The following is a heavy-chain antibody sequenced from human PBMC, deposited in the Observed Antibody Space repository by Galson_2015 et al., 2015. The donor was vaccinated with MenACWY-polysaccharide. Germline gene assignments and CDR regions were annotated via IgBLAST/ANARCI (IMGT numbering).Heavy chain of an antibody. V-gene: IGHV3-33*01. CDR3: AREGSRIVFHAFDT. CDR2: IQYDEVYK. J-gene: IGHJ3*02. D-gene: IGHD3-10*02. Sequence: SLRLSCAASTVTFRGSGMHWVRQAPGKGLEWVAVIQYDEVYKQYLDSVKGRFSVSRDNSKSTLYLEMNNLRAEDTALYYCAREGSRIVFHAFDTWGQGTMVIVSS. CDR1: TVTFRGSG.